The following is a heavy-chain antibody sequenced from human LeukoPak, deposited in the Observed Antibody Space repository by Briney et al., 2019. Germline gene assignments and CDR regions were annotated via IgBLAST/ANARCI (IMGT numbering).Heavy chain of an antibody. Sequence: GESLKISCNVSGYSFSSYWIAWVRQMSGKGLEWMGIIYPGDSNTKYSPSFRGQVTISADKSISTAYLQWSSLKASDTAMYYCARRSLYGLASHSYWGQGTLVTVSS. D-gene: IGHD3-10*01. CDR3: ARRSLYGLASHSY. CDR2: IYPGDSNT. V-gene: IGHV5-51*01. CDR1: GYSFSSYW. J-gene: IGHJ4*02.